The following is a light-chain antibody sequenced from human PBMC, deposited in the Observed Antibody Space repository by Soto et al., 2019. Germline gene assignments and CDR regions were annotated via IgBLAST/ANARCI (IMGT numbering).Light chain of an antibody. Sequence: EILMTQSPATLSLSPGERATLSCRASQSVSSDLAWYQQVPGQAPRLLIFGASTRATGIPDRFRGSGSGTDFTLSISRLEPEDFAIYYCQQYGSTPYTFGQGTRLEI. V-gene: IGKV3-20*01. J-gene: IGKJ5*01. CDR2: GAS. CDR1: QSVSSD. CDR3: QQYGSTPYT.